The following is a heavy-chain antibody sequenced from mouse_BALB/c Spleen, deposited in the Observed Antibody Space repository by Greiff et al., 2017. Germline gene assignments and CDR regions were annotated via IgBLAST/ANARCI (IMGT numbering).Heavy chain of an antibody. CDR2: IDPANGNT. CDR3: ARYYGYEGGAMDY. D-gene: IGHD2-2*01. J-gene: IGHJ4*01. Sequence: EVQLQQSGAELVKPGASVKLSCTASGFNIKDTYMHWVKQRPEQGLEWIGRIDPANGNTKYDPKFQGKATITADTSSNTAYLQLSSLTSEDTAVYYCARYYGYEGGAMDYWGQGTSVTVSS. V-gene: IGHV14-3*02. CDR1: GFNIKDTY.